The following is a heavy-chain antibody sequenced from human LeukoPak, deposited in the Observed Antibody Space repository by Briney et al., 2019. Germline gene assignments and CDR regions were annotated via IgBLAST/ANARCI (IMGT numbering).Heavy chain of an antibody. J-gene: IGHJ4*02. V-gene: IGHV3-66*01. Sequence: GGSXRLXWAASGFTVSSSYMSWVGQAPGKGREGVSIIYSGGTTYYADSVRGRFTISRDNSKNTLYLQMNSLRAEDTAVYYCANLYDSNDVALDYWGQGTLVTVSS. CDR1: GFTVSSSY. D-gene: IGHD3-22*01. CDR3: ANLYDSNDVALDY. CDR2: IYSGGTT.